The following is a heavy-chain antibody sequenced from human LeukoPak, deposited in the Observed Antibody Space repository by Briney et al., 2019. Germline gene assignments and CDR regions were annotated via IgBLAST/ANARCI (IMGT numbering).Heavy chain of an antibody. CDR1: GFTVSSSP. J-gene: IGHJ5*02. D-gene: IGHD3-10*01. V-gene: IGHV3-53*04. Sequence: PGGSLRLSCAASGFTVSSSPINWVRQAPGRGLEWVSVIYSGGNTFYADSVKGRFTISRHNSENTLYLQMNSLSADDTAVYYCVILLGTAWFAPWGQGPLVTVFS. CDR2: IYSGGNT. CDR3: VILLGTAWFAP.